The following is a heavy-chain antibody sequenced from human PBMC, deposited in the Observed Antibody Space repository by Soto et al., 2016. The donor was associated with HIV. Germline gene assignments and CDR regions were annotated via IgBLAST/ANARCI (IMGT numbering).Heavy chain of an antibody. Sequence: EVQLLESGGGLVQPGGSLRLSCAASGFTFSNSAMGWVRQAPGKGLEWVSSIDVGDGRTYYADSVKGRFTISRDNSKNTLSLQMNGLRAEDTAIYFCSKRPPLRLWFGSNRYGMDVWGQGTTVIVS. CDR1: GFTFSNSA. J-gene: IGHJ6*02. V-gene: IGHV3-23*01. CDR3: SKRPPLRLWFGSNRYGMDV. CDR2: IDVGDGRT. D-gene: IGHD3-10*01.